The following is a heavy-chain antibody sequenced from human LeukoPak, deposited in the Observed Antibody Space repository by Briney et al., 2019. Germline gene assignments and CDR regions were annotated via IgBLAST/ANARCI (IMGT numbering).Heavy chain of an antibody. CDR1: GFTFSNHV. CDR2: ITASGDST. Sequence: PGGSLRLSCAASGFTFSNHVMIWVRQAPGKGLEWVSGITASGDSTYYADSVEGRFTMSRDNSKNTVYLQMNSLRADDTAVYYCARDTLGEGEDANYAVYYFDYWGQGTVVTVSS. J-gene: IGHJ4*02. CDR3: ARDTLGEGEDANYAVYYFDY. D-gene: IGHD4/OR15-4a*01. V-gene: IGHV3-23*01.